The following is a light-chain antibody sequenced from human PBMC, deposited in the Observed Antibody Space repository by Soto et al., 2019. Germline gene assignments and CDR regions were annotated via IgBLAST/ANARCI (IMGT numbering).Light chain of an antibody. Sequence: QSALTQPASVSGSPGQSITISCTGTNSDVGGYKYVSWYQQHPVKAPKLMIYEVSNRPSGVSNRFSGSKSGNTASLTISGLQAEDAADYYCSSYTSSSILVFGGGTKLTVL. CDR2: EVS. J-gene: IGLJ2*01. CDR3: SSYTSSSILV. CDR1: NSDVGGYKY. V-gene: IGLV2-14*01.